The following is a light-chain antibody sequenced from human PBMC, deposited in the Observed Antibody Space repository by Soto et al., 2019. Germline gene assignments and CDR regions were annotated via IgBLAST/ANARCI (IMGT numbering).Light chain of an antibody. J-gene: IGKJ3*01. CDR1: QSISRY. V-gene: IGKV1-39*01. Sequence: DIQMTQSPSSLSASVGDRVTITCRASQSISRYLNWYQQKPGKAPKLLIYAASTLQSGVPSRFSGSGSGTDFTLAISSLHPEDFATYSCQQTSSTVFTFAPATKVAIK. CDR2: AAS. CDR3: QQTSSTVFT.